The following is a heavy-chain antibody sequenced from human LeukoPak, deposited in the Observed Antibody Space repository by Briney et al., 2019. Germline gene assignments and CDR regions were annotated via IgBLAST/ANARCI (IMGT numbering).Heavy chain of an antibody. CDR1: GFTFSNYW. Sequence: GGPLRLSCAPSGFTFSNYWMSWFRQAPGKGLEWVANIKQDGSEKYYVDSVRGRFTISRDNAKNSLYLQMNSLRAEDTAVYYCAREDFWSGYFDYWGQGTLVTVSS. J-gene: IGHJ4*02. D-gene: IGHD3-3*01. CDR2: IKQDGSEK. V-gene: IGHV3-7*01. CDR3: AREDFWSGYFDY.